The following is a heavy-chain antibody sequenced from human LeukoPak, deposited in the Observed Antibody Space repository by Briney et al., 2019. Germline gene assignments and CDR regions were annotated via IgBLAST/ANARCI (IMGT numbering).Heavy chain of an antibody. V-gene: IGHV3-11*04. Sequence: GGSLRLSCAASGFTFSDYYMSWIRQAPGKGLEWVSYITTSGSTIYYADSVKGRFTISRDNAKNSLYLQMNSLRAEDAAVYYCARVSGTWGHSFDIWGQGTMVTVSS. J-gene: IGHJ3*02. CDR2: ITTSGSTI. D-gene: IGHD7-27*01. CDR1: GFTFSDYY. CDR3: ARVSGTWGHSFDI.